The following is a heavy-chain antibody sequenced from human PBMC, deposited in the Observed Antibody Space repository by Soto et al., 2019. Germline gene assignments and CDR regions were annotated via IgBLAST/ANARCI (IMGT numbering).Heavy chain of an antibody. CDR2: IYYSGST. Sequence: LSLTCTVSGGSISSYYLSWIRQPPGKGLEWIGYIYYSGSTNYNPSLKSRVTISVDTSKNQFSLKLSSVTAADTAVYYCARTSTAYYYDSSGPSWFDPWGQGTLVTVS. D-gene: IGHD3-22*01. V-gene: IGHV4-59*01. CDR1: GGSISSYY. CDR3: ARTSTAYYYDSSGPSWFDP. J-gene: IGHJ5*02.